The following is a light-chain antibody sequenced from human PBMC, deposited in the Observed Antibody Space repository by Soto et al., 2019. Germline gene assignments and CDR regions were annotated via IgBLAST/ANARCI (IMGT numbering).Light chain of an antibody. Sequence: IQMTQSPSTLSASVGDRITITCRASQSVANWLAWYQQKPGKAPKLLIYTTSAFHTGVPSRYSGSESGTEFTLTISSLQPDDFGTYSCPQYNTYRLTFGPGTKVEI. V-gene: IGKV1-5*03. CDR1: QSVANW. CDR3: PQYNTYRLT. J-gene: IGKJ3*01. CDR2: TTS.